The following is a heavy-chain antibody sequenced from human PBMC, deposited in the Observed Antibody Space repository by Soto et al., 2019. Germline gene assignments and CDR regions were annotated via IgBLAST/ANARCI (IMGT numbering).Heavy chain of an antibody. CDR3: ARGRGAAAVTNWFDP. CDR1: GYTFTSYD. V-gene: IGHV1-8*01. D-gene: IGHD6-13*01. J-gene: IGHJ5*02. Sequence: ASVKVSCKASGYTFTSYDINWVRQATGQGLEWMGWMNPNSGNTGYAQKFQGRVTMTRNTSISTAYMELSSLRSEDTAVYYCARGRGAAAVTNWFDPWGQGTLVTVSS. CDR2: MNPNSGNT.